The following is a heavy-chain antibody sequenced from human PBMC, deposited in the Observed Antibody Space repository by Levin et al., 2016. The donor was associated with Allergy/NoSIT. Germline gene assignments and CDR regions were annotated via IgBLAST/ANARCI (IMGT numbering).Heavy chain of an antibody. D-gene: IGHD6-13*01. CDR3: ATTAAAGIFGEYYYYYGMDV. CDR2: IIPILGIA. Sequence: SVKVSCKASGGTFSSYAISWVRQAPGQGLEWMGGIIPILGIANYAQKFQGRVTITADESTSTAYMELSSLRSEDTAVYYCATTAAAGIFGEYYYYYGMDVWGQGTTVTVSS. J-gene: IGHJ6*02. V-gene: IGHV1-69*10. CDR1: GGTFSSYA.